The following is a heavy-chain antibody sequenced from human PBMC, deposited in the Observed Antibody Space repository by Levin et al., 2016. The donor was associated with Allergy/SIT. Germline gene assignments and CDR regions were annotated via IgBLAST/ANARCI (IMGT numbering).Heavy chain of an antibody. Sequence: SETLSLTCTVSGGSISSGSYYWSWIRQPAGKGLEWIGRIYTSGSTNYNPSLKSRVTISVDTSKNQFSLKLSSVTAADTAVYYCARDSNIPYYDFWSGRTLYYMDVWGKGTTVTVSS. J-gene: IGHJ6*03. V-gene: IGHV4-61*02. CDR3: ARDSNIPYYDFWSGRTLYYMDV. CDR2: IYTSGST. D-gene: IGHD3-3*01. CDR1: GGSISSGSYY.